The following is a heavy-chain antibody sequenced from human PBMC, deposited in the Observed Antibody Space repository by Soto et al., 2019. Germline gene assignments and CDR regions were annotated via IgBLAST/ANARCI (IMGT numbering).Heavy chain of an antibody. V-gene: IGHV2-5*02. CDR3: AHKGDGYRGFKY. J-gene: IGHJ4*02. CDR1: GFSLSTSGVG. D-gene: IGHD5-12*01. Sequence: QITLKESGPTLVKPTQTLTLTCTFSGFSLSTSGVGVGWIRQPPGKALEWLTLIYWDDDKRYSPSLKSRLSLXKXXSKNQLVLTIASMDPVDTGTYYCAHKGDGYRGFKYWGQGTLVTASS. CDR2: IYWDDDK.